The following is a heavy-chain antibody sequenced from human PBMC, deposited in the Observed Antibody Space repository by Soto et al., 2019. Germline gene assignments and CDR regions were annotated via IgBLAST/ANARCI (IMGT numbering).Heavy chain of an antibody. Sequence: QVRLVQSGAEVKKTGSSVKVSCEASGTTFSNFAIGWVRQAPGQGLEWMGGIILPFGTPNYAQKFQGRVTISADESTTTAYMELSGLRSEDTAVYYCVRGPDYEGYFDYWGQGTLVTVSS. J-gene: IGHJ4*02. D-gene: IGHD3-22*01. CDR3: VRGPDYEGYFDY. CDR1: GTTFSNFA. V-gene: IGHV1-69*12. CDR2: IILPFGTP.